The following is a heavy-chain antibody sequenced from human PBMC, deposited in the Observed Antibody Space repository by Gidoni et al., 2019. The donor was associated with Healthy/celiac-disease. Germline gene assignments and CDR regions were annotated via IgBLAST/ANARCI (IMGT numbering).Heavy chain of an antibody. CDR2: IYYSGST. J-gene: IGHJ4*02. CDR1: GGSISSYY. D-gene: IGHD6-19*01. V-gene: IGHV4-59*01. CDR3: ARSVSSGWYYFDY. Sequence: VQLQESGPVLVKPSETLSLTCTVSGGSISSYYWSWIRQPPGKGLEWIGYIYYSGSTNYNPSLKSRVTISVDTSKNQFSLKLSSVTAADTDVYYCARSVSSGWYYFDYWGQGTLVTVSS.